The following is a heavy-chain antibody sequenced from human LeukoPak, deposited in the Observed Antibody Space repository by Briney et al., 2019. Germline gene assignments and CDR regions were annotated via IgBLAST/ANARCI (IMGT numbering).Heavy chain of an antibody. CDR3: ARLGYCSGGSCYSYAFDI. D-gene: IGHD2-15*01. CDR1: GGSISSSSYY. Sequence: SETLSLTCTVSGGSISSSSYYWGWIRQPPGKGLEWIGSIYYSGSTYYNPSLKSRVTISVDTSKNRFSLTLSSVTAADTAVYYCARLGYCSGGSCYSYAFDIWGQGTMVTVSS. V-gene: IGHV4-39*07. CDR2: IYYSGST. J-gene: IGHJ3*02.